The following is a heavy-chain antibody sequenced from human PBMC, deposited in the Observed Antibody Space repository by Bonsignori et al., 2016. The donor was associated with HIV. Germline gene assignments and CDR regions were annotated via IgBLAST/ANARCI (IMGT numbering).Heavy chain of an antibody. CDR2: IFHTGTT. Sequence: VQLQESGPGLVKPSGTLSLTCSVSGISMDSSNWWSWVRQSPEKGLEWIGEIFHTGTTNYNPSLKSRVSMSIDNFKGQFSLTLTSVTAADTAVYYCARFILGFYWGQGKLVIVSS. D-gene: IGHD7-27*01. CDR3: ARFILGFY. CDR1: GISMDSSNW. J-gene: IGHJ4*02. V-gene: IGHV4-4*02.